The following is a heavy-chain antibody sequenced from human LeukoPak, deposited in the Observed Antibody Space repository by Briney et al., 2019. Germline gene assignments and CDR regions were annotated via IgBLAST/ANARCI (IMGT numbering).Heavy chain of an antibody. CDR1: GGSISSSSYY. D-gene: IGHD4-17*01. CDR2: IYYSGST. CDR3: VSRATVTTYYYYYMDV. J-gene: IGHJ6*03. Sequence: SETLSLTCTVSGGSISSSSYYWGWIRQPPGKGLEWIGSIYYSGSTYYNPSLKSRVTISVDTSKNQFSLKLSSVTTADTAVYYCVSRATVTTYYYYYMDVWGKGTTVTVS. V-gene: IGHV4-39*01.